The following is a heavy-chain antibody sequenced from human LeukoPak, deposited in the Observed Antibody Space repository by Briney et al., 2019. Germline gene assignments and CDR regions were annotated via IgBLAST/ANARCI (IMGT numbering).Heavy chain of an antibody. CDR1: GYTFRSYG. V-gene: IGHV1-18*01. CDR3: ARGRFGEWDNWFDP. Sequence: GASVKVSCKASGYTFRSYGISWVRQAPGQGLEWLGWSSPYNGDTNYAQKLQGRVTMTTDTSTTTAYMELRSLRSDDTAVYFCARGRFGEWDNWFDPWGQGTLVTVSS. J-gene: IGHJ5*02. CDR2: SSPYNGDT. D-gene: IGHD3-10*01.